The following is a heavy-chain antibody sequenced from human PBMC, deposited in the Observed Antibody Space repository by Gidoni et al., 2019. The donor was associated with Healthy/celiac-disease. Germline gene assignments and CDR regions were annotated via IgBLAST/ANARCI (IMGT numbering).Heavy chain of an antibody. D-gene: IGHD4-4*01. CDR2: ISYDGSNK. V-gene: IGHV3-30-3*01. Sequence: QVQLVESGGGVVQPGMSLRPSCPASGFPFSSYAMHWVRQAPGKGLEWVAVISYDGSNKYYADSVKGRFTISRDNSKNTLYLQMNSLRAEDTAVYYCASSTSIDSNHEWDPIDYWGQGTLVTVSS. CDR1: GFPFSSYA. J-gene: IGHJ4*02. CDR3: ASSTSIDSNHEWDPIDY.